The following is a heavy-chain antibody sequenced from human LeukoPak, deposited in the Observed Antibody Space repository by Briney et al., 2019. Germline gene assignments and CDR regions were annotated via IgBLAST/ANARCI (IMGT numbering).Heavy chain of an antibody. CDR2: IYYSGST. CDR3: ASGGGYSYGRPYYFDY. CDR1: GGSISSGDYY. D-gene: IGHD5-18*01. Sequence: SQTLFLTCTVSGGSISSGDYYWSWIRQPPGKGLEWIGYIYYSGSTYYNPSLKSRVTISVDTSKNQFSLKLSSVTAADTAVYYCASGGGYSYGRPYYFDYWGQGTLVTVSS. V-gene: IGHV4-30-4*01. J-gene: IGHJ4*02.